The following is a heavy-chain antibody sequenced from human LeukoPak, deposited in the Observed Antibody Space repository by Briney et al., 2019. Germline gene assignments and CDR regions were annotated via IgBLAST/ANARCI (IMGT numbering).Heavy chain of an antibody. CDR1: GFTFSTYT. V-gene: IGHV3-23*01. CDR3: AKDCSSASCYCDY. D-gene: IGHD2-2*01. CDR2: ISAGGDDT. J-gene: IGHJ4*02. Sequence: PGGSLRLSCAASGFTFSTYTMGWVRRAPGKGLEWVSVISAGGDDTFYAASVKGRFTISRDNSKNTLFLQMNSLRAEDTAVYYCAKDCSSASCYCDYWGQGILVTVSS.